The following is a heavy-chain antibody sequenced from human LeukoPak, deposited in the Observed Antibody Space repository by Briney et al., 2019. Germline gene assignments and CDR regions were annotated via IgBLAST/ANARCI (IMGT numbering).Heavy chain of an antibody. D-gene: IGHD2-2*01. V-gene: IGHV4-61*02. CDR3: ARATGSSVPYYYYMDV. Sequence: SETLSLTCTVSGGSIRSGSYYWSWIRQPAGKGLEWIGRIYTSGTTIYNPSLKSRVTISVDTSKNQFSLKLRSVTAADTAVYYCARATGSSVPYYYYMDVWGKGTTVTVSS. CDR2: IYTSGTT. CDR1: GGSIRSGSYY. J-gene: IGHJ6*03.